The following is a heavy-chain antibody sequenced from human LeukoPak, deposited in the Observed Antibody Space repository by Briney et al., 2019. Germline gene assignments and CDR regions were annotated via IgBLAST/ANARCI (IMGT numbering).Heavy chain of an antibody. Sequence: GGSLRLSCAASGFTFSSYAMSWVRQAPGKGLEWVSAISGSGGSTYYADSVKGRFTISRDNSKNTLYLQMNSLRAEDTAVYYCAKDSLSGYSSGLLDYWGQGTLVTVSS. CDR2: ISGSGGST. V-gene: IGHV3-23*01. J-gene: IGHJ4*02. CDR1: GFTFSSYA. CDR3: AKDSLSGYSSGLLDY. D-gene: IGHD6-19*01.